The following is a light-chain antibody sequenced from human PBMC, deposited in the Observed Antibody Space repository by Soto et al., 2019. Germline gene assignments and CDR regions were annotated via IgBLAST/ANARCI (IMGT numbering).Light chain of an antibody. Sequence: QSVLTQPPSVSAAPGQKVTISCSGSSSNIGGNSVSWYQQLPGTAPKLLIYDDNKRPSGIPDRFSGSKSGTSATLGVTGFQTGDEADYYCGSWDSSLSAYVFGTGTRSPS. CDR3: GSWDSSLSAYV. CDR1: SSNIGGNS. CDR2: DDN. V-gene: IGLV1-51*01. J-gene: IGLJ1*01.